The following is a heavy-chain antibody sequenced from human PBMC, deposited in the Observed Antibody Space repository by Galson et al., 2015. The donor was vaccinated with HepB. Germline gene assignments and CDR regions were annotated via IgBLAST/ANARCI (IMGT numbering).Heavy chain of an antibody. CDR1: GFTFSNYA. V-gene: IGHV3-23*01. D-gene: IGHD6-19*01. CDR2: ISDSAGRT. Sequence: SLRLSCAASGFTFSNYAMSWVRQAPGKGLEWVSTISDSAGRTYYADSVKGRFTISRDNSKNTLYLQMNSLRAEDTAVYYCAKDQRRLIAVAGPSWFDPWGQGTLVTVSS. J-gene: IGHJ5*02. CDR3: AKDQRRLIAVAGPSWFDP.